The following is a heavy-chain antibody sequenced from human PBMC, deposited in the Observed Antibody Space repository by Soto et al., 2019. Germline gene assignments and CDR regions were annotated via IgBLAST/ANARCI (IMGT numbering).Heavy chain of an antibody. CDR2: IDWDDDK. J-gene: IGHJ4*02. CDR3: ARISRVSSRHRGYYFDY. V-gene: IGHV2-70*01. CDR1: GFSLSTSGMC. Sequence: SGPTLVNPTQTLTLTCTLSGFSLSTSGMCVSWIRQPPGKALEWLALIDWDDDKYYSTSLKTRLTISKDTSKNQVVLTMTNMDPVDTATYYCARISRVSSRHRGYYFDYWGQGTLVTVSS. D-gene: IGHD2-2*01.